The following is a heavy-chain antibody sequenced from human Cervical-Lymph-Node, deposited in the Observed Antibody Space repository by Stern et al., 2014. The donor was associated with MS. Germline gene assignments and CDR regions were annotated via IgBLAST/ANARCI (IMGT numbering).Heavy chain of an antibody. CDR2: INRCESST. V-gene: IGHV3-74*02. Sequence: VQLVESGGGLVQPGGSLRLSCAASGFTFSTYWMHWVRQAQGQGLVWVSRINRCESSTPYAESVKGRFSISRDNDNNTLYLQMNSLRAEDTAVYYCARGVMVAATYAYDIWGQGTMVTISS. D-gene: IGHD2-15*01. J-gene: IGHJ3*02. CDR3: ARGVMVAATYAYDI. CDR1: GFTFSTYW.